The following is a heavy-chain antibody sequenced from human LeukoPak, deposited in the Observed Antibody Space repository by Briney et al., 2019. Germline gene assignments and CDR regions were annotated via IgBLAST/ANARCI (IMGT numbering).Heavy chain of an antibody. V-gene: IGHV4-39*07. CDR1: GGSISSSSYY. J-gene: IGHJ6*03. CDR3: ARGQQSYYYYYMDV. D-gene: IGHD6-13*01. CDR2: IYYSGST. Sequence: PSETLSLTCTVSGGSISSSSYYWGWIRQPPGKGLEWIGSIYYSGSTNYNPSLKSRVTISVDKSKNQFSLKLSSVTAADTAVYYCARGQQSYYYYYMDVWGKGTTVTVSS.